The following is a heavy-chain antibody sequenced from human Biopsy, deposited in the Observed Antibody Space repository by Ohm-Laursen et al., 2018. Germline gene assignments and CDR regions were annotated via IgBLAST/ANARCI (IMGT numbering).Heavy chain of an antibody. J-gene: IGHJ5*02. CDR3: ARTPRDSFWSGSYKRGLWFDP. CDR1: GGSVSDSFHY. V-gene: IGHV4-61*01. Sequence: GTLSLTCSVSGGSVSDSFHYWTWIRQTPGKGLEWIGHVYNGGITHYNPSLKSRVTISKDTSKNQFSLQLSSVTAADTAVYYCARTPRDSFWSGSYKRGLWFDPWGQGTLVTVSS. CDR2: VYNGGIT. D-gene: IGHD3-3*01.